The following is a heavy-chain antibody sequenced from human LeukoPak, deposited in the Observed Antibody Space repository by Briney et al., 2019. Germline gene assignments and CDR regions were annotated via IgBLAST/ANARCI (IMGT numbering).Heavy chain of an antibody. V-gene: IGHV3-23*01. Sequence: HPGGSLRLSCAASGFTFSSYAMSWVRQAPGKGLEWVSAISGSGGSTYYADSVKGRFTISRDNSKNTLYLQMNSLRAEDTAVYYCVKDAGITIFGVVPPDYWGQGTLVTVSS. J-gene: IGHJ4*02. CDR2: ISGSGGST. CDR1: GFTFSSYA. D-gene: IGHD3-3*01. CDR3: VKDAGITIFGVVPPDY.